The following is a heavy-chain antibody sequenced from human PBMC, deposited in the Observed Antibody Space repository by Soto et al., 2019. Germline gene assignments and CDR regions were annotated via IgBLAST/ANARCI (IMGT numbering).Heavy chain of an antibody. J-gene: IGHJ4*02. CDR1: GYTFTNYA. D-gene: IGHD6-19*01. Sequence: QVQLVQSGAEVKKPGASVKVSCKASGYTFTNYAIHWVRQGPGQRLEWMGWINAGNGKTKYSQKFQGRVTITRDTPASTAYMELSSLRSEDTAVYYCARDGAVAGNTNFDYWGQGTLVTVSS. CDR3: ARDGAVAGNTNFDY. V-gene: IGHV1-3*01. CDR2: INAGNGKT.